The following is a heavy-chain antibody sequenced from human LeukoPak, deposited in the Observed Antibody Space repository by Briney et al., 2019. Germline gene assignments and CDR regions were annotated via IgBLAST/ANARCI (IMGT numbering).Heavy chain of an antibody. D-gene: IGHD2-15*01. CDR3: ARGGGNRHFDS. V-gene: IGHV4-4*07. CDR1: VGFTTYDY. CDR2: IHTTGST. Sequence: SETLSLTCSVSVGFTTYDYWNWIRQPAGKAPEWIGRIHTTGSTNYNPSLKSRLTMTLDKSKKQFSLKVTSMPAADTALYYCARGGGNRHFDSWGQGILVTVSS. J-gene: IGHJ4*02.